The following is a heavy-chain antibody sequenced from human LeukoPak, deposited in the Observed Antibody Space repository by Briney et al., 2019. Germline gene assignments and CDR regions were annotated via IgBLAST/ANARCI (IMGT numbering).Heavy chain of an antibody. CDR2: IYYSGST. J-gene: IGHJ3*02. CDR1: GGSISSYY. D-gene: IGHD3-10*01. Sequence: SETLSLTCTVSGGSISSYYWSWIRQPPGKGLEWIGYIYYSGSTNYNPSLKSRVTISVDTSKNQFSLKLSSVTAADTAVYYCARGLVRGVLLRNDAFDIWGQGTMVTVSS. V-gene: IGHV4-59*01. CDR3: ARGLVRGVLLRNDAFDI.